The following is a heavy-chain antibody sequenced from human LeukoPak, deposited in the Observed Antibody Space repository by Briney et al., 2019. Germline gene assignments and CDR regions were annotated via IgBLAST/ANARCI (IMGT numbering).Heavy chain of an antibody. CDR2: ISFSSSYI. CDR1: GFTFSRYS. V-gene: IGHV3-21*01. J-gene: IGHJ6*03. D-gene: IGHD6-13*01. Sequence: GGSLRLSCAASGFTFSRYSMNWVRQAPGKGLEWVSSISFSSSYIYYTASVKGRFTISRDNAKSSLSLQMNSLRAEDTAVYYCARAGPKYSSSFYYYYMDVWGKGTTVTISS. CDR3: ARAGPKYSSSFYYYYMDV.